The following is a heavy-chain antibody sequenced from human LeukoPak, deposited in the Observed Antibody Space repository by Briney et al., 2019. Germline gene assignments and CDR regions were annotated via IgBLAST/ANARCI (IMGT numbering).Heavy chain of an antibody. J-gene: IGHJ4*02. CDR3: AKVDRGDGYKQSPLHFDY. V-gene: IGHV3-23*01. CDR2: ISGSGGST. CDR1: GFTFSSYA. D-gene: IGHD5-24*01. Sequence: PGGSLRLSCAASGFTFSSYAMSWVRQAPGKGLEWVSAISGSGGSTYYADSVKGRFTISRDNSKNTLYLQMNSLRAEDTAVYYCAKVDRGDGYKQSPLHFDYWGQGTLVTVSS.